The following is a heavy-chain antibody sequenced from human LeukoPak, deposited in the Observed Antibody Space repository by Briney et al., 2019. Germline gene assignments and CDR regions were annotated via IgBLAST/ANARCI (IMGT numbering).Heavy chain of an antibody. CDR1: GFTYSRYD. CDR3: AKGLSSLTGMFDY. CDR2: ISCSCGST. D-gene: IGHD1-20*01. V-gene: IGHV3-23*01. J-gene: IGHJ4*02. Sequence: GGSLRLSCAASGFTYSRYDMIWVRHAPGKGLEWVSAISCSCGSTYYADSVKGRFTISRHNSNNTLYLQMHTLRAEHAAVYYCAKGLSSLTGMFDYWGQGTLVTVSS.